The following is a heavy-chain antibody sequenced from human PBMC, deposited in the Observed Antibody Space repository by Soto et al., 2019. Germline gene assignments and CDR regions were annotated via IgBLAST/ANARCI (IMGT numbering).Heavy chain of an antibody. V-gene: IGHV1-18*01. CDR2: FSAYNGNT. CDR3: ARGRYGDY. J-gene: IGHJ4*02. Sequence: QVHLVQSGAEVKKPGASVKVSCKASGYTFTSYGITWVRQAPGQGLAWMGWFSAYNGNTDYAQKLQGRVIVTRDTSTSTAYMELRSMISDATAVYYCARGRYGDYWGQGALVTVSS. CDR1: GYTFTSYG. D-gene: IGHD1-1*01.